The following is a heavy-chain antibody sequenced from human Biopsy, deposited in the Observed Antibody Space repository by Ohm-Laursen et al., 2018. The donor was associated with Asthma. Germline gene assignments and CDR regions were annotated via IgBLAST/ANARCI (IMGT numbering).Heavy chain of an antibody. D-gene: IGHD4-23*01. CDR3: ARAYGGNFFSGAFDI. J-gene: IGHJ3*02. CDR1: GFTFGDYW. CDR2: IKHDGTEK. Sequence: SLRLSCAATGFTFGDYWMSWVRQVPGKGLEWVANIKHDGTEKNHVDSLKGRFTISRDNAKNSLYLQMNSLRAEDTAVYYCARAYGGNFFSGAFDIWGQGTMVTVSS. V-gene: IGHV3-7*01.